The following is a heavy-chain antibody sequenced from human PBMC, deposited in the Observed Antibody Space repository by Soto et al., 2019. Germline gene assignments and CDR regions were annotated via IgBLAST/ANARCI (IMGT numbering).Heavy chain of an antibody. V-gene: IGHV3-30*18. CDR2: ISYDGSNK. Sequence: GGSLRLSCAASGFTFSSYGMHWVRQAPGKGLEWVAVISYDGSNKYYADSVKGRFTISRDNSKNTLYLHMNSLRAEDTAVYYCAKDHVEKATKDAFDMCAQGTMVTV. D-gene: IGHD5-12*01. CDR1: GFTFSSYG. J-gene: IGHJ3*02. CDR3: AKDHVEKATKDAFDM.